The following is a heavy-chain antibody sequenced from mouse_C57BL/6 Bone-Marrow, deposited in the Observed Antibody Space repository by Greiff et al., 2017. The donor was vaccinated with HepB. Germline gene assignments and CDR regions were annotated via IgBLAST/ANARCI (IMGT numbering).Heavy chain of an antibody. J-gene: IGHJ2*01. Sequence: DVKLVESGAELVRPGASVKLSCTASGFNIKDYYMHWVKQRPEQGLEWIGRIDPEDGDTEYAPKFQGKATMTADTSSNTAYLQLSSLTSEDTAVYYCTKDYYGSSYFDYWGQGTTLTVSS. CDR3: TKDYYGSSYFDY. V-gene: IGHV14-1*01. CDR2: IDPEDGDT. D-gene: IGHD1-1*01. CDR1: GFNIKDYY.